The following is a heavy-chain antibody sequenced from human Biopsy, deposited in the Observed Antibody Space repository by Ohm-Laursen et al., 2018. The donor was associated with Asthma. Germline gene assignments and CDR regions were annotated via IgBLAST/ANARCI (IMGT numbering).Heavy chain of an antibody. CDR1: GFTFRGYA. J-gene: IGHJ4*02. CDR2: GGSYYDGGLK. CDR3: ARDVMEWYLPAFDF. Sequence: SLRLSCAASGFTFRGYAMHWVRQAPGKGLEWVAVGGSYYDGGLKYYADSVNGRFAVSRDDSKNTLYLQMNSLRPDDTAVYYCARDVMEWYLPAFDFWGQGTLVTVSS. V-gene: IGHV3-30*09. D-gene: IGHD3-3*01.